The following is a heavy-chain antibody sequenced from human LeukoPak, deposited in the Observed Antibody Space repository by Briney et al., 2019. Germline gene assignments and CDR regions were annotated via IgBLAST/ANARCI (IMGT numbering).Heavy chain of an antibody. CDR3: ARGATTSLGNLDY. D-gene: IGHD1-26*01. CDR1: GFTFSSYS. Sequence: GGSLRLPCAASGFTFSSYSMNWVRQAPGKGLEWVSSISSSSSYIYYADSVKGRFTISRDNAKNSLYLQMNSLRAEDTAVYYCARGATTSLGNLDYWGQGTLVTVSS. J-gene: IGHJ4*02. CDR2: ISSSSSYI. V-gene: IGHV3-21*01.